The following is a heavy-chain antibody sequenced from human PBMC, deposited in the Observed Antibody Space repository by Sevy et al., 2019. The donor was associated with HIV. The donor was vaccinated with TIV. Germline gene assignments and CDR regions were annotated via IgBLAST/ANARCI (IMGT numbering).Heavy chain of an antibody. J-gene: IGHJ4*02. CDR1: GYDFANNW. CDR2: IYPCDSDT. CDR3: SRPVGYFAS. V-gene: IGHV5-51*01. Sequence: GESLKISCRASGYDFANNWIGWVRQMPGEGLEWMGIIYPCDSDTRYTPSFEGRVTISADKSVNTAYLQWSSLKAPDTVTFYCSRPVGYFASWGQGTLVTVSS.